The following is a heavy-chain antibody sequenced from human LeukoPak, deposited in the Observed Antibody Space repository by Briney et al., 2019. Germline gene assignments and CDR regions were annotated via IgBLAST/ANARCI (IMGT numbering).Heavy chain of an antibody. CDR3: ARGSAYYYDSSGYRRDYYYYMDV. D-gene: IGHD3-22*01. Sequence: SETLSLTCAVYGGSFSGYYWSWIRQPPGKGLERIGEINHSGSTNYNPSLKSRVTISVDTSKNQFSLKLSSVTAADTAVYYCARGSAYYYDSSGYRRDYYYYMDVWGKGTTVTVSS. CDR1: GGSFSGYY. V-gene: IGHV4-34*01. J-gene: IGHJ6*03. CDR2: INHSGST.